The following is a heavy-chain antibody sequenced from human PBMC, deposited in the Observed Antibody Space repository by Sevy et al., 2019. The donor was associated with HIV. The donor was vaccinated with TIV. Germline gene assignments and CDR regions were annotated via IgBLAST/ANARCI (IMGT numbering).Heavy chain of an antibody. CDR3: ARDSDNYDILTGYYPFDY. CDR1: GYTFTSQY. Sequence: ASVKVSCKASGYTFTSQYMHWVRQAPGQGLQWMVIINPSGGSTSYAQKFQGRVTMTRDTSTSTVYMELSSLRSEDTAVYYCARDSDNYDILTGYYPFDYWGQGTLVTVSS. V-gene: IGHV1-46*01. CDR2: INPSGGST. D-gene: IGHD3-9*01. J-gene: IGHJ4*02.